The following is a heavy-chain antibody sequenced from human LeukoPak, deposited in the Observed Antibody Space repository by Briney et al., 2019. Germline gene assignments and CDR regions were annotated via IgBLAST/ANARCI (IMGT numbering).Heavy chain of an antibody. CDR3: AKSGTRSSWSPRVKTYFDY. CDR2: IKQDGSEK. J-gene: IGHJ4*02. CDR1: GFTFSSYW. Sequence: PGGSLRLSCAASGFTFSSYWMSWVRQAPGKGLEWVANIKQDGSEKYYVDSVKGRFTISRDNSKNTLYLQMNSLRDEDTAVYYCAKSGTRSSWSPRVKTYFDYWGQGTLVTVSS. D-gene: IGHD6-13*01. V-gene: IGHV3-7*01.